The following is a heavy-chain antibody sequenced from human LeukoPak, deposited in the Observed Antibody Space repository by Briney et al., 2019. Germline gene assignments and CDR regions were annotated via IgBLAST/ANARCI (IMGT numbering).Heavy chain of an antibody. CDR1: GYSFTSYW. V-gene: IGHV5-51*01. CDR2: IYPGDSDT. CDR3: ARSGYSGYDSFDY. Sequence: GESLKISCKGSGYSFTSYWIGWVRQMPGKGLEWMGIIYPGDSDTKYSRSFQGQVTISADKSISTAYLQWSSLKASDTAMYYCARSGYSGYDSFDYWGQGTLVTVFS. D-gene: IGHD5-12*01. J-gene: IGHJ4*02.